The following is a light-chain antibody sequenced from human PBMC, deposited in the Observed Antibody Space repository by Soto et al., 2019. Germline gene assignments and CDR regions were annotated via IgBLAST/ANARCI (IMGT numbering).Light chain of an antibody. CDR1: QSISSY. CDR3: QQSYSTPLT. J-gene: IGKJ4*01. Sequence: DIQMTQSPSSLSASVGDRVTITCRASQSISSYLNWYQQKPGKAPKLLIYAASSLQIGVPSRFSESGSGTDFTRTISSLQPEDFATYYYQQSYSTPLTFGGGTKVEIK. V-gene: IGKV1-39*01. CDR2: AAS.